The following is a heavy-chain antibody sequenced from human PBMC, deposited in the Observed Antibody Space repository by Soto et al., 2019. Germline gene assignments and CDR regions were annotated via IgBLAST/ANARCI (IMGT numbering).Heavy chain of an antibody. CDR2: IYYSGSS. V-gene: IGHV4-31*03. J-gene: IGHJ5*02. D-gene: IGHD3-10*01. CDR1: GGSISRGGYY. CDR3: AREALWFGNWFDP. Sequence: QVQLQESGPGLVKPSQTLSLTCTVSGGSISRGGYYWSWIRQHPGKGLEWIGYIYYSGSSYYNPSLKSRVTIPVDTSKNQFSLKLSSVTAADTAVYYCAREALWFGNWFDPWGQGTLVTVSS.